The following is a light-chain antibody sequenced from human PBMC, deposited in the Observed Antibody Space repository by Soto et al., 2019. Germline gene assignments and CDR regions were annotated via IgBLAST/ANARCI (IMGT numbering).Light chain of an antibody. CDR2: GAS. J-gene: IGKJ4*01. CDR1: QSVGSN. CDR3: QLYNNWPLT. V-gene: IGKV3-15*01. Sequence: ERVMTQSPATLSVSPGERATLSCRASQSVGSNLAWYQQKPGQAPRLLIYGASTRATGIPARFSGSGSGTEFTLTISSLQSEDFAVYYCQLYNNWPLTFGGGTKVEIK.